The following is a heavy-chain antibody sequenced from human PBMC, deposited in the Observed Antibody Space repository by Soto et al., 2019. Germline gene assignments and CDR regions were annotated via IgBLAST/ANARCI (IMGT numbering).Heavy chain of an antibody. J-gene: IGHJ4*02. CDR1: GFTFSSYS. V-gene: IGHV3-48*01. CDR3: ARGGGRSGGSCNFDY. Sequence: EVQLVESGGGLVQPGGSLRLSCAASGFTFSSYSMNWVRQAPGKGLEWVSYISSSSSTIYYADSVKGRFTISRDNAKNSLYLQMNSLRAEDTAVYYRARGGGRSGGSCNFDYWGQGTLVTVSS. CDR2: ISSSSSTI. D-gene: IGHD2-15*01.